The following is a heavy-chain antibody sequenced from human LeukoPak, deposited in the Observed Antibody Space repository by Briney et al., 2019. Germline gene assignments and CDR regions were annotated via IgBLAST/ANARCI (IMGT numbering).Heavy chain of an antibody. D-gene: IGHD3-3*01. CDR1: GGSISSGSYY. Sequence: SQTLSLTCTVSGGSISSGSYYWSWIRPPAGEGLEWIGRIYTSGSTNYNPSLKGRVTISVDTSKNQFSLKLSSVTATGTAVYYCARVDVFGVVSSDYYYYYMDVWGKGTTVTVSS. V-gene: IGHV4-61*02. J-gene: IGHJ6*03. CDR3: ARVDVFGVVSSDYYYYYMDV. CDR2: IYTSGST.